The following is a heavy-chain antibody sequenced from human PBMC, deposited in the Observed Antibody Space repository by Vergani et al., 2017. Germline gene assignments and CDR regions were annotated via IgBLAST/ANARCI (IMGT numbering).Heavy chain of an antibody. CDR3: ASKRY. D-gene: IGHD6-25*01. V-gene: IGHV3-21*01. CDR1: GFTFSSYS. J-gene: IGHJ4*02. CDR2: ISRRSSYI. Sequence: EVQLVESGGGLVKPGGSLRLSCAASGFTFSSYSMNWVRQAPGKGLDWVSAISRRSSYIYYADSVKGRFTISRDNAKNSLYLQMNSLRAEDTAVYYCASKRYWGQGTLVTVSS.